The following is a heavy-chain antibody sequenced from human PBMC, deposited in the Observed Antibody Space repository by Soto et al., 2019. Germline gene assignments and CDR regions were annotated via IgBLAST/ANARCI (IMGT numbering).Heavy chain of an antibody. V-gene: IGHV4-30-2*01. Sequence: SETLSLTCAVSGGSISSGGYSWSWIRQPPGKGLEWIGYIYHSGSTYYNPSLKSRVTISVDRSKNQFSLKLSSVTAADTAVYYCAREVGTGTTSWFDPWGQGTLVTVSS. CDR3: AREVGTGTTSWFDP. D-gene: IGHD1-7*01. CDR2: IYHSGST. J-gene: IGHJ5*02. CDR1: GGSISSGGYS.